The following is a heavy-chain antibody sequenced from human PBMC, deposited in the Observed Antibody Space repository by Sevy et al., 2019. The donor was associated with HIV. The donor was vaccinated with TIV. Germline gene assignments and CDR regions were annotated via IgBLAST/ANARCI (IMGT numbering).Heavy chain of an antibody. CDR2: ISYDGSNK. V-gene: IGHV3-30*18. Sequence: QLGGSLRLSCAASGFTFSSYGMHWVRQAPGKGLEWVAVISYDGSNKYYADSVKGRFTISRDNSKNTLCLQMNSLRAEDTAVYYCAKDGLGYSSGWTLYYFDYLGQGTLVTVSS. CDR1: GFTFSSYG. D-gene: IGHD6-19*01. CDR3: AKDGLGYSSGWTLYYFDY. J-gene: IGHJ4*02.